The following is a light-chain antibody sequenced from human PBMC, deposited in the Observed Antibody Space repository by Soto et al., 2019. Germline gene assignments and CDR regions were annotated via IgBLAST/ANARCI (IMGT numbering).Light chain of an antibody. CDR2: GAS. V-gene: IGKV3-20*01. Sequence: EIVLTQSPGTLSLSPGERATLSCRASQSVSSSYLAWYQQKPGQAPRLLIYGASSRATGIPDRFSGSGSGTDFPLTISRLEHEDVAVYYCQQYGSSPLVTFGQGTRLEIK. CDR1: QSVSSSY. CDR3: QQYGSSPLVT. J-gene: IGKJ5*01.